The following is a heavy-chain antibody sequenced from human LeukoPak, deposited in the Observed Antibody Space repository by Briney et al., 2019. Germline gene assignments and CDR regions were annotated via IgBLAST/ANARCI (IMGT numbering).Heavy chain of an antibody. J-gene: IGHJ6*02. D-gene: IGHD2-15*01. V-gene: IGHV1-18*01. CDR2: ISAYNGNT. CDR1: GYTFTSYG. Sequence: GASVKVSCKAAGYTFTSYGISWVRQAPGQGLEWMGWISAYNGNTNYAQEPQGRVTMTKDTYTSTAYIELRSLRSDDTAVYYCARACSGGSCYLLGYYYYGMDVWGQGTTVTVSS. CDR3: ARACSGGSCYLLGYYYYGMDV.